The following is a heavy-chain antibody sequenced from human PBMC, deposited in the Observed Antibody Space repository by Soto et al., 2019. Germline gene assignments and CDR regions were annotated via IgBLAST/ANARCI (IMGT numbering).Heavy chain of an antibody. J-gene: IGHJ6*02. D-gene: IGHD3-16*02. CDR3: ARDSRLGELSPYYYYGMDV. CDR2: IYSGGST. CDR1: GFTVSSNY. V-gene: IGHV3-53*01. Sequence: EVQLVESGGGLIQPGGSLRLSCAASGFTVSSNYMSWVRQAPGKGLEWVSVIYSGGSTYYADSVKGRFIISRDNSKNTLYLQMNSQRAEDTDVYYCARDSRLGELSPYYYYGMDVWGQGTKVTVSS.